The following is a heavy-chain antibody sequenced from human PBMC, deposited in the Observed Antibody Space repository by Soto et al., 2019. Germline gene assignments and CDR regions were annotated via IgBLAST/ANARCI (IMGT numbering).Heavy chain of an antibody. D-gene: IGHD2-15*01. Sequence: ASVKVSCKASGYTFTSYGISWVRQAPGQGLEWMGWISAYNGNTNYAQKLQGRVTMTTDTSTSTAYMELRSLRSDDTAVYYCARVCSGGSCYSSNWFDPWGQGTLVTVSS. J-gene: IGHJ5*02. CDR1: GYTFTSYG. V-gene: IGHV1-18*01. CDR3: ARVCSGGSCYSSNWFDP. CDR2: ISAYNGNT.